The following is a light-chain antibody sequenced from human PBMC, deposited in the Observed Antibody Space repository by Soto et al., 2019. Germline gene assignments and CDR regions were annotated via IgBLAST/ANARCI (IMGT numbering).Light chain of an antibody. CDR3: QHYNSFSEA. CDR2: KAS. V-gene: IGKV1-5*03. CDR1: QTISSW. Sequence: DSQLALSRSTLSGXVGDXATIXXRAIQTISSWLAWYQEKPGKAAKLLIYKASTLKSGVPSRFSGSGSGTEFTLTISSLQPDDFATYYCQHYNSFSEAFGQGTELE. J-gene: IGKJ1*01.